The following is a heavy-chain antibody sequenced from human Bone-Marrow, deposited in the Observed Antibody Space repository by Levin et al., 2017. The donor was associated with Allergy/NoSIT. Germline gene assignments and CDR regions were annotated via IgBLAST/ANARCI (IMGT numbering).Heavy chain of an antibody. J-gene: IGHJ6*02. CDR2: IVPILDIT. Sequence: ASVKVSCKASGGTFSSQTINWVRQAPGHGLEWMGRIVPILDITFYALKYQGRITMTADKSTGTTYMELNSLTSEDTAVYYCARLRGSTASGFPTFFGLDLWGQGTTVTVSS. V-gene: IGHV1-69*02. CDR1: GGTFSSQT. CDR3: ARLRGSTASGFPTFFGLDL. D-gene: IGHD5-12*01.